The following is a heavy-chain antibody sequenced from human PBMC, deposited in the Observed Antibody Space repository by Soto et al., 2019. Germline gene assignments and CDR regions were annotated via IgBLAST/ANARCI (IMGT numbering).Heavy chain of an antibody. D-gene: IGHD6-13*01. J-gene: IGHJ6*03. V-gene: IGHV3-48*01. CDR2: ITSSGITT. CDR1: GITFTGYY. Sequence: GGSLRLSCAASGITFTGYYMNWVRQAPGKGLEWLSYITSSGITTHYADSVKGRFTVSRDNAKNSLYLQMNSLRAEDTAAYFCARGRGSSISYYYMDVWGKGATVTVSS. CDR3: ARGRGSSISYYYMDV.